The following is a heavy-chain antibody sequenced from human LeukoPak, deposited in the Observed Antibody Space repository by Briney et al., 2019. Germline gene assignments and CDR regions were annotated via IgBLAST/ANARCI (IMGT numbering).Heavy chain of an antibody. CDR3: VRDRSYGAFDY. Sequence: GGSLRLSCAASGFNFSGYAMAWVRQAPGKGLEWVSGITPNGDTTGYADSVRGRFTISRDNAKNSLYLQMNSLRAEDTAFYHCVRDRSYGAFDYWGQGTLVTVSS. V-gene: IGHV3-20*01. D-gene: IGHD5-18*01. CDR1: GFNFSGYA. J-gene: IGHJ4*02. CDR2: ITPNGDTT.